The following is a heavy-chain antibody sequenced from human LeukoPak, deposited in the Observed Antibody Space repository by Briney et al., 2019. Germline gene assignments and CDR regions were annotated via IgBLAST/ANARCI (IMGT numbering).Heavy chain of an antibody. CDR3: ARSPTDYGDYDQDYYYGMDV. CDR2: MNPNSGNT. J-gene: IGHJ6*02. V-gene: IGHV1-8*01. CDR1: GYTFTSYD. Sequence: ASAKVSCKASGYTFTSYDINWVRQATGQGLEWMGWMNPNSGNTGYAQKFQGRVTMTRNTSISTAYMELSSLRSEDTAVYYCARSPTDYGDYDQDYYYGMDVWGQGTTVTVSS. D-gene: IGHD4-17*01.